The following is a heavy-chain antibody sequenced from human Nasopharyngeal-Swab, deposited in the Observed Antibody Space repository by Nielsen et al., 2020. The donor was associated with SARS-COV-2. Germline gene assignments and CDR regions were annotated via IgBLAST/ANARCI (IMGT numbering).Heavy chain of an antibody. Sequence: GESLKISCAASGFTFSSYSMNWVRQAPGKGLEWVSSISSSSSYIYYADSVKGRFTISRDNAKNSLYLQMNSLRAEDTAVYYCARDEQLACGMDVWGQGTTVTVSS. D-gene: IGHD6-6*01. CDR1: GFTFSSYS. CDR2: ISSSSSYI. V-gene: IGHV3-21*01. J-gene: IGHJ6*02. CDR3: ARDEQLACGMDV.